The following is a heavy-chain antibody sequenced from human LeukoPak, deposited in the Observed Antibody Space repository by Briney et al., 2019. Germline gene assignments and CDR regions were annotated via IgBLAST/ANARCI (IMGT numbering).Heavy chain of an antibody. V-gene: IGHV1-2*02. CDR1: GYTFTSYY. CDR3: ARGARGALRFLEWLLFY. CDR2: INPNSGGT. Sequence: ASVTVSCKASGYTFTSYYMHWVRQAPGQGLEWMGWINPNSGGTNYAQKFQGRVTMTRDTSISTAYMELSRLRSDDTAVYYCARGARGALRFLEWLLFYWGQGTLVTVSS. J-gene: IGHJ4*02. D-gene: IGHD3-3*01.